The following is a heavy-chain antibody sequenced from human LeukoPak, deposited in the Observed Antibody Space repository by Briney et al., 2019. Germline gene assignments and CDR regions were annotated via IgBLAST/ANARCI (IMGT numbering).Heavy chain of an antibody. V-gene: IGHV4-34*01. CDR2: INHSGST. CDR1: GGSFSGYY. D-gene: IGHD4-17*01. J-gene: IGHJ4*02. CDR3: ATIYGDYDYFDY. Sequence: SETLSLTCAVYGGSFSGYYWSWIRQPPGKGLEWIGEINHSGSTNYNPSLKSRVTISVDTSKNQFSLKLSSVTAADTAVYYCATIYGDYDYFDYWGQGTLVTVSS.